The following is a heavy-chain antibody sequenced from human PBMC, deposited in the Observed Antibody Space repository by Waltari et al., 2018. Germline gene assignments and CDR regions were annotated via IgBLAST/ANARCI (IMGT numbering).Heavy chain of an antibody. Sequence: QLQLQESGPGLVKPSETLSLTCTVSGGSISSSSYYWGWIRQPPGKGLEWIGSIYYSGGTYYNPSLKSRVTISVDTSKNQFSLKLSSVTAADTAVYYCAYVWGSYRFDYWGQGTLVTVSS. CDR2: IYYSGGT. CDR3: AYVWGSYRFDY. V-gene: IGHV4-39*01. J-gene: IGHJ4*02. D-gene: IGHD3-16*02. CDR1: GGSISSSSYY.